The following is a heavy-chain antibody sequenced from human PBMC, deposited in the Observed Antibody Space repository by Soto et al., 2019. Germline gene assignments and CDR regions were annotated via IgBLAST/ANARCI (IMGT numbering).Heavy chain of an antibody. J-gene: IGHJ3*02. CDR1: GFTFSSYG. V-gene: IGHV3-33*01. Sequence: GGSLRLSCAASGFTFSSYGMHWVRQAPGKGLEWVAVIWYDGSNKYYADSVKGRFTISRDNSKNTLYLQMNSLRAEDTAVYYCARDVLYYYDSSGPGDAFDIWGQGTMVTVSS. CDR3: ARDVLYYYDSSGPGDAFDI. CDR2: IWYDGSNK. D-gene: IGHD3-22*01.